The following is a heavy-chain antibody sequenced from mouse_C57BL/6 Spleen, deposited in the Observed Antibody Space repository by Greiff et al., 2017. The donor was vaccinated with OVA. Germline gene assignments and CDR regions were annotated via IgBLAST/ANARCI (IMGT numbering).Heavy chain of an antibody. J-gene: IGHJ2*01. Sequence: QVQLQQPGAELVKPGASVKLSCKASGYTFTSYWMHWVKQRPGRGLEWIGRIDPNSGGTKYNEKFKSKATLTADKSSSTAYMQLSSLTYEDSAVYYCARRDDSMDYFDYWGQGTTLTVSS. CDR2: IDPNSGGT. D-gene: IGHD2-4*01. CDR1: GYTFTSYW. V-gene: IGHV1-62-3*01. CDR3: ARRDDSMDYFDY.